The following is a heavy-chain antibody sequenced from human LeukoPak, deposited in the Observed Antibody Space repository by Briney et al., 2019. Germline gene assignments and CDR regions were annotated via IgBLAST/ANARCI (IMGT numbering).Heavy chain of an antibody. J-gene: IGHJ4*02. V-gene: IGHV4-59*01. D-gene: IGHD6-13*01. CDR2: IYHSGST. CDR3: TRTDSSTAIDY. CDR1: GGSISSYY. Sequence: SETLSLTCTVSGGSISSYYWSWIRQPPGKGLEWIGYIYHSGSTNYNPSLKSRVTISIDTSKTQFSLKLTSVSAADTAVYYCTRTDSSTAIDYWGQGTLVTVSS.